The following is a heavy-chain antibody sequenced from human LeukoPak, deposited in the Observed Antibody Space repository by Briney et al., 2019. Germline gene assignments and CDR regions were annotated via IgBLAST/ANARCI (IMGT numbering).Heavy chain of an antibody. CDR2: IYYSGST. CDR3: ARGEAYYDFWSGYYKLGNWLDP. V-gene: IGHV4-59*01. D-gene: IGHD3-3*01. J-gene: IGHJ5*02. CDR1: GGSISSYY. Sequence: SETLSLTCTVSGGSISSYYWSWIRKPPGKGLKWIGYIYYSGSTNYNPSLKSRVTISVDTYKNQFSLKLSSVTAADTAVYYCARGEAYYDFWSGYYKLGNWLDPWGQGTLVTVSS.